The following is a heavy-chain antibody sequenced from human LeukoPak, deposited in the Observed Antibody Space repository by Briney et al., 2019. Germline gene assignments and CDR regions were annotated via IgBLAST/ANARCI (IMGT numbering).Heavy chain of an antibody. CDR1: GFTFSSFW. Sequence: GESLRLSCAASGFTFSSFWMHWVRQAPGKGLVWVSRINSDGSSTSYADSVKGRFTISRDNAKNTLYLQMNSLRADDTAVYYCASLHFLFDYWGQGTLVTVSS. CDR2: INSDGSST. V-gene: IGHV3-74*01. J-gene: IGHJ4*02. CDR3: ASLHFLFDY.